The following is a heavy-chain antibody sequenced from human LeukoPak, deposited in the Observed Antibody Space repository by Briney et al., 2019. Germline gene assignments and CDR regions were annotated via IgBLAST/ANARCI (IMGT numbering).Heavy chain of an antibody. J-gene: IGHJ4*02. D-gene: IGHD2-15*01. Sequence: PGGSLRLSCAASGFTFSSYEMNWVRQAPGKGLEWVSYISSSGSTIYCADSVKGRFTISRDNAKNSLYLQMNSLRAEDTAVYYCARERVVAATPFDYWGQGTLVTVSS. CDR3: ARERVVAATPFDY. CDR1: GFTFSSYE. CDR2: ISSSGSTI. V-gene: IGHV3-48*03.